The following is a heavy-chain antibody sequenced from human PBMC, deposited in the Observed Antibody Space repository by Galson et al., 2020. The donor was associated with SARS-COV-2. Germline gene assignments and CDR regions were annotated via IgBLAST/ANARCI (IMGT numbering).Heavy chain of an antibody. Sequence: SQTLSLTCAISGDSVPSNSAAWTWIRQSPSRGLEWLGRTYYRSKWYNDYAVSVKSRITINPDKSKHQFYLQLNSVTPEDTAVYYCARDRVRYSSGGYGYYYYYYGRDGWGQGTRVTGSS. V-gene: IGHV6-1*01. CDR1: GDSVPSNSAA. CDR3: ARDRVRYSSGGYGYYYYYYGRDG. J-gene: IGHJ6*02. D-gene: IGHD6-19*01. CDR2: TYYRSKWYN.